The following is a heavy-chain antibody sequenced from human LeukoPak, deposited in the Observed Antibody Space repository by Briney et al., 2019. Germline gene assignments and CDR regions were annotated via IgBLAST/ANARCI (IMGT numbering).Heavy chain of an antibody. D-gene: IGHD4-17*01. CDR2: IYYSGST. V-gene: IGHV4-39*01. CDR3: ARLVEGGDATLFFDY. Sequence: SETLSLTCTVSGGSISSSSYYWGWIGQPPGKGLEWIGSIYYSGSTYYNPSLKSRVTISVDTSKNQFSLKLSSVTAADTAVYYCARLVEGGDATLFFDYWGQGTLVTVSS. J-gene: IGHJ4*02. CDR1: GGSISSSSYY.